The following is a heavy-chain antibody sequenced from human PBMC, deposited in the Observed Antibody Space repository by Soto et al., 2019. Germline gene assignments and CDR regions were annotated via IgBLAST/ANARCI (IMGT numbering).Heavy chain of an antibody. CDR3: AKDAHGVEAAGPSLDN. D-gene: IGHD6-13*01. CDR2: ITGSVSGILGSGRT. J-gene: IGHJ4*02. CDR1: GFTFDRHG. Sequence: DEQLLESGGGLVQPGGSLRLSCAASGFTFDRHGMNWVRQAPGKGLEWVSGITGSVSGILGSGRTYYADSVKGRFTISRDNSKNILYVEINSLRAEDPAVYYCAKDAHGVEAAGPSLDNWGQGTLVTVSS. V-gene: IGHV3-23*01.